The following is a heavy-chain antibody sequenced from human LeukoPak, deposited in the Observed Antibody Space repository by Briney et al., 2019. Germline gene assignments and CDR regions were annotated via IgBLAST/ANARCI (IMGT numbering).Heavy chain of an antibody. V-gene: IGHV1-18*01. CDR3: ARDRRLGYSSGWYGDNYYYYGMDV. D-gene: IGHD6-19*01. Sequence: ASVKVSCKASGYTCTSYGISWVRQAPGQGLEWMGWISAYNSNTNYAQKLQGRVTMTTDTSTSTAYMELRSLRSDDTAVYYCARDRRLGYSSGWYGDNYYYYGMDVWGQGTTVPVSS. CDR1: GYTCTSYG. CDR2: ISAYNSNT. J-gene: IGHJ6*02.